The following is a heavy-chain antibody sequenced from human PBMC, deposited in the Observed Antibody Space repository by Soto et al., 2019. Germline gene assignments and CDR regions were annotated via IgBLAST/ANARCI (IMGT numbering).Heavy chain of an antibody. V-gene: IGHV3-74*01. CDR1: GFTFSGSW. J-gene: IGHJ4*02. Sequence: PGGSLRLSCAASGFTFSGSWMHWVRQGPGEGLVWVSRINPDGATTNYGDSVRGRFTISRDNAKNTLFLQMNNLRAEDTAVYYCATAGNYRFDNWGQGILVTVSS. CDR3: ATAGNYRFDN. D-gene: IGHD1-7*01. CDR2: INPDGATT.